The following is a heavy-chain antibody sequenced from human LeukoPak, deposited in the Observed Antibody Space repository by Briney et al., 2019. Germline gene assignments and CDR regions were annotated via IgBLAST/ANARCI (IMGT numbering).Heavy chain of an antibody. V-gene: IGHV4-34*01. CDR2: ITHGGGS. CDR1: GGSFSGYY. J-gene: IGHJ2*01. Sequence: SETLSLTCAVYGGSFSGYYWNWIRQPPGKGLEWIGEITHGGGSDYNPSLKSRVTISVDTSKNQFSLKLTSVTAADTAAYYCARDRYSSGWSLSSLWYFDLWGRGTLVTVSS. D-gene: IGHD6-19*01. CDR3: ARDRYSSGWSLSSLWYFDL.